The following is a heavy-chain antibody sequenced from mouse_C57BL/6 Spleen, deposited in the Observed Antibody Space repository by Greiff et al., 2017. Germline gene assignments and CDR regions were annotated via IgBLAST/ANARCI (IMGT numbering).Heavy chain of an antibody. CDR3: AREVAKDFDV. CDR1: GYTFTSYW. V-gene: IGHV1-52*01. Sequence: QVQLKQPGAELVRPGSSVKLSCKASGYTFTSYWMHWVKQRPIQGLEWIGNIDPSDSETHYNQKFKDKATLTVDKSSSTAYMQLSSLTSEDSAVYYCAREVAKDFDVWGTGTTVTVSS. D-gene: IGHD1-1*01. J-gene: IGHJ1*03. CDR2: IDPSDSET.